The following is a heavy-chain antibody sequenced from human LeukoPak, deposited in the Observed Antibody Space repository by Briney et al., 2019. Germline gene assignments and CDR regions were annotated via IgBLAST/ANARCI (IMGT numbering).Heavy chain of an antibody. CDR2: INSDGSST. V-gene: IGHV3-74*01. CDR3: AQGFKDFDY. J-gene: IGHJ4*02. CDR1: GFTFSSYW. Sequence: GGSLRLSCAASGFTFSSYWMHWVRQAPGKGLVWVSRINSDGSSTSYADSVKGRFTISRDNSKNTLYLQMNSLRAEDTALYYCAQGFKDFDYWGQGTLVTVSS.